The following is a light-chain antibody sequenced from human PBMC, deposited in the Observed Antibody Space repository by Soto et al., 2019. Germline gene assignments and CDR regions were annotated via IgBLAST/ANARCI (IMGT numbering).Light chain of an antibody. CDR2: GAS. V-gene: IGKV3-15*01. Sequence: EIVMTQSPATLSVSPGERVTLSCRASQTINSNLAWYQQKPGQAPRLLIYGASTRATGIPARFSGSGSGTEFTLTISSLQSEDFAVYYCQRSSTFGQGTKVEVK. J-gene: IGKJ1*01. CDR1: QTINSN. CDR3: QRSST.